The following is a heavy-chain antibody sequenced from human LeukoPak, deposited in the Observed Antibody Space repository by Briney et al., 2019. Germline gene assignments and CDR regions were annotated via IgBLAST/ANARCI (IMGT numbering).Heavy chain of an antibody. V-gene: IGHV1-18*01. Sequence: ASVKVSCKASGYTFTSYGISWVRQAPGQGLEWMGWISAYNGNTNYAQKLQGRVTMTTDTSTSTAYMELRSLRSGDTAVYYCARDASWFGESLFDYWGQGTLVTVSS. D-gene: IGHD3-10*01. CDR1: GYTFTSYG. CDR2: ISAYNGNT. J-gene: IGHJ4*02. CDR3: ARDASWFGESLFDY.